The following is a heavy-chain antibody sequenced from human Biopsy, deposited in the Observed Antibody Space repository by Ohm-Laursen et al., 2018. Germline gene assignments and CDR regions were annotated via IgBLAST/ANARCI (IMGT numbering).Heavy chain of an antibody. CDR1: GYSFTSYY. Sequence: GASVKVSCKASGYSFTSYYMHWVRQAPGQGLEWMGMINPIGSTTSYPQIFQGRVTMTRDTSKSTVYMELSSLRSADTAVYFCARNTGWYGDLYYFGYWGQGTLVTVSS. D-gene: IGHD6-19*01. CDR3: ARNTGWYGDLYYFGY. CDR2: INPIGSTT. V-gene: IGHV1-46*01. J-gene: IGHJ4*02.